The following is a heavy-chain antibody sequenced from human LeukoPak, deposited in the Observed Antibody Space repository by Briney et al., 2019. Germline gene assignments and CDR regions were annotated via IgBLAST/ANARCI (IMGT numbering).Heavy chain of an antibody. CDR1: GDSVSSFY. Sequence: SETLSLTCTVSGDSVSSFYWSWIRQAPGKGLECIGFIYVNGDTSYNPSLKGRATLSLDTSKNQFSLRLTSVTAADTAVYYCAKTARTFASWGPGTLVTVSS. CDR2: IYVNGDT. J-gene: IGHJ5*02. CDR3: AKTARTFAS. V-gene: IGHV4-4*09. D-gene: IGHD1-7*01.